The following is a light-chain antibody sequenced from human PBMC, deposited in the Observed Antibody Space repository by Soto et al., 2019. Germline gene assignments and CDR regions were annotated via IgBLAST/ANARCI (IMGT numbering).Light chain of an antibody. Sequence: EVVFTHSPATLSLSPGESATLSCRASQSVSSYLAWHQQKPGQAPRLLIYDAYNRDTGIPARFSGSGSGTDFTLIISSLEPEDFAVYYCQQRSNWPRTFGQGTKVDNK. CDR2: DAY. CDR1: QSVSSY. CDR3: QQRSNWPRT. V-gene: IGKV3-11*01. J-gene: IGKJ2*01.